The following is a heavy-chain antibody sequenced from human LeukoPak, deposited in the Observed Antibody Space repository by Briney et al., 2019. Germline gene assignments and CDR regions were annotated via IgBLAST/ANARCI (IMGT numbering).Heavy chain of an antibody. CDR3: ARLYGNYKNYFDY. CDR1: GGSISTITYY. CDR2: MYYRGNT. D-gene: IGHD1-7*01. V-gene: IGHV4-39*07. Sequence: SETLSLTCTVSGGSISTITYYCGWIRQPPGKGLELVGHMYYRGNTFYNPSLKSRVTISVDTSKNQFSLKLRSVTAADTAVYYCARLYGNYKNYFDYWGQGTLVTVSS. J-gene: IGHJ4*02.